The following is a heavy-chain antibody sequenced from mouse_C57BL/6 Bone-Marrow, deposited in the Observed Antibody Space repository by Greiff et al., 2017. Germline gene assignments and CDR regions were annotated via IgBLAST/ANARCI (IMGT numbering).Heavy chain of an antibody. J-gene: IGHJ2*01. CDR1: GYTFTSYW. Sequence: EVMLVESGTVLARPGASVKMSCKTSGYTFTSYWMHWVKQRPGQGLEWIGAIYPGNSDTSYTQKFKGKAKLTAVTSASTAYMELSSLTNEDSAVYYCTRPIYYDYEGGYWGQGTTLTVSS. D-gene: IGHD2-4*01. CDR2: IYPGNSDT. V-gene: IGHV1-5*01. CDR3: TRPIYYDYEGGY.